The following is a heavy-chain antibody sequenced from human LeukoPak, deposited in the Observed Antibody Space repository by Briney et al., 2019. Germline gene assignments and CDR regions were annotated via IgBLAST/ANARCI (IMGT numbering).Heavy chain of an antibody. CDR2: ISGSGGST. Sequence: GGSLRLSCAASGFTFSSYGMSWVRQAPGKGLEWVSAISGSGGSTYYADSVKGRFTISRDNSKNTLYLQMNSLRAEDTAVYYCAKDMSGWYYYYYYYMDVWGKGTTVTVSS. D-gene: IGHD6-19*01. CDR3: AKDMSGWYYYYYYYMDV. CDR1: GFTFSSYG. J-gene: IGHJ6*03. V-gene: IGHV3-23*01.